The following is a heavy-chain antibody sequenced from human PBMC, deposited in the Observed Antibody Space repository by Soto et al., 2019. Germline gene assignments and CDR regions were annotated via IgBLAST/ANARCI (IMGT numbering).Heavy chain of an antibody. Sequence: GGSLRLSCAASGFTFSSYGMHWVRQAPGKGLEWVAVIWYDGSNKYYADSVKGRFTISRDNSKNTLYLQMNSLRAEDTAVYYCARGAYIAAAGPNKYNWFDPWGQGTLVTVSS. CDR1: GFTFSSYG. CDR2: IWYDGSNK. J-gene: IGHJ5*02. V-gene: IGHV3-33*01. CDR3: ARGAYIAAAGPNKYNWFDP. D-gene: IGHD6-13*01.